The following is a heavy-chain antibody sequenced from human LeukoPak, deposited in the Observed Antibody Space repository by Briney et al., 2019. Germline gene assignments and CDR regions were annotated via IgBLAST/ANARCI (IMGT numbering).Heavy chain of an antibody. CDR3: ARDLAVAVAGYNWFDP. V-gene: IGHV4-4*02. D-gene: IGHD6-19*01. CDR2: IYHSGST. J-gene: IGHJ5*02. Sequence: SETLSLTYAVSGGSISSSNWWSWVRQPPGKGLEWIGEIYHSGSTNYNPSLKSRVTISVDKSKNQFSLKLSSVTAADTAVYYCARDLAVAVAGYNWFDPWGQGTLVTVSS. CDR1: GGSISSSNW.